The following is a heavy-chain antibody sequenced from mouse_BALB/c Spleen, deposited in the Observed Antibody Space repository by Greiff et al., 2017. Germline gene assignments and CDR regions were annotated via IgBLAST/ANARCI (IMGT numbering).Heavy chain of an antibody. CDR1: GFTFSSYG. CDR3: ARDTRGDYFDY. V-gene: IGHV5-6*01. Sequence: EVQRVESGGDLVKPGGSLKLSCAASGFTFSSYGMSWVRQTPDKRLEWVATISSGGSYTYYPDSVKGRFTISRDNAKNTLYLQMSSLKSEDTAMYYCARDTRGDYFDYWGQGTTLTVSS. CDR2: ISSGGSYT. J-gene: IGHJ2*01.